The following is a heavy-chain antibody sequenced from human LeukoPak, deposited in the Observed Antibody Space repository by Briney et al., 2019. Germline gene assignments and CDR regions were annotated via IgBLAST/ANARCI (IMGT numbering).Heavy chain of an antibody. CDR2: ISTGGSPT. CDR1: GFTFNNAW. CDR3: ARAKIDSGGYYLYYFDH. V-gene: IGHV3-48*04. J-gene: IGHJ4*02. D-gene: IGHD3-22*01. Sequence: PGGSLRLSCAASGFTFNNAWMNWVRQAPGKGLEWVAYISTGGSPTYYADSVKGRFTISRDNAKNSLYLQMDGLRAEDTAVYYCARAKIDSGGYYLYYFDHWGQGTLVTVSS.